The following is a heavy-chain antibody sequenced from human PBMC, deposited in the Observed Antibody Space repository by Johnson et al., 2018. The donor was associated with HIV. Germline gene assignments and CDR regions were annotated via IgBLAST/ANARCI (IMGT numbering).Heavy chain of an antibody. Sequence: VQLVESGGGVVQPGGSLRLACAASGFTFSSYDMHWVRQATGKGLEWVSAIGTAGDTYYPGSVKGRFTISRDNSKNTLYLQMNSLRAEDTAVYYCAKGDRYNWNYVSAFDIWGQGTMVTVSS. J-gene: IGHJ3*02. D-gene: IGHD1-7*01. CDR1: GFTFSSYD. V-gene: IGHV3-13*01. CDR2: IGTAGDT. CDR3: AKGDRYNWNYVSAFDI.